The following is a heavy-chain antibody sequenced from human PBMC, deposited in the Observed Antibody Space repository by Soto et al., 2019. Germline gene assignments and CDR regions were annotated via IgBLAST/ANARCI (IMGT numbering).Heavy chain of an antibody. CDR2: IYYSGST. V-gene: IGHV4-59*08. J-gene: IGHJ4*02. D-gene: IGHD3-10*01. CDR3: ARHNYGAGSTYFDY. Sequence: QVQLQESGPGLVKPSETLSLTCTVSGGSISSYYWSWIRQPPGKGLEGIGYIYYSGSTNYNPSLKSRVTISVGTSKNQLSLKLNSMTAADTAVYYCARHNYGAGSTYFDYWGQGTLVTVSS. CDR1: GGSISSYY.